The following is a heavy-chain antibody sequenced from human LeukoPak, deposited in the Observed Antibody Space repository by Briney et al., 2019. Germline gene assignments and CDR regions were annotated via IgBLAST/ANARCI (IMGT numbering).Heavy chain of an antibody. Sequence: GGSLRLSCTASGFTFGDYAMSWFRLAPGKGLEWVGFIRSKTYGGAKEYAASVKDRFTISRDDSKSIAYLQMNSLKTEDTAVYHCAKGVYSHGLFDYWGQGTLVTVSS. D-gene: IGHD4-11*01. CDR3: AKGVYSHGLFDY. J-gene: IGHJ4*02. CDR1: GFTFGDYA. V-gene: IGHV3-49*03. CDR2: IRSKTYGGAK.